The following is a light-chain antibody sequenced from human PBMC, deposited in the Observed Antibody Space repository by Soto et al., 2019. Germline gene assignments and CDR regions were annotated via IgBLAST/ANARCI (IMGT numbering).Light chain of an antibody. CDR3: QESGSSPWT. J-gene: IGKJ1*01. Sequence: EIVLTQSPGTLSLSPGERATLSSRASESVSSSYLAWYQQKPGQAPRLLIYGASSRATGIPDRSSGSGSGTDFTLTISRLEPEDFAVYYCQESGSSPWTFGQGTKVEI. V-gene: IGKV3-20*01. CDR1: ESVSSSY. CDR2: GAS.